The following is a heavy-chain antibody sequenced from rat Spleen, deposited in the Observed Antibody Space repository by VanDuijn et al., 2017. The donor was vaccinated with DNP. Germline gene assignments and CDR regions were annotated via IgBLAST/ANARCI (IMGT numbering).Heavy chain of an antibody. V-gene: IGHV5-31*01. CDR3: ATEEYTTDYYYYFDY. Sequence: EVQLVESGGGLVQPGRSLKLSCVASGFTFNNYWMTWIRQAPGKGLEWVASITNTGGSNYYRDSVKGRFTISRDNAKSTLDLQMDSLRSEDTATYYCATEEYTTDYYYYFDYWGQGVMVTVSS. D-gene: IGHD1-6*01. CDR1: GFTFNNYW. CDR2: ITNTGGSN. J-gene: IGHJ2*01.